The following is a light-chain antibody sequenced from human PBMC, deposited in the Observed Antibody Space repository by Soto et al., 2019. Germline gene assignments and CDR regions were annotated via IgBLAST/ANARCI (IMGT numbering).Light chain of an antibody. Sequence: QSVLTQPPSASGTPGQRVTISCSGSNSNIGSNTVTWYKQLPGTAPKLLIYSNNQRPSGVPDRFSGSKSGTSASLAISGLQSEDEADYYCATWDASLSAGVFGNGTKLTVL. CDR1: NSNIGSNT. V-gene: IGLV1-44*01. CDR3: ATWDASLSAGV. J-gene: IGLJ1*01. CDR2: SNN.